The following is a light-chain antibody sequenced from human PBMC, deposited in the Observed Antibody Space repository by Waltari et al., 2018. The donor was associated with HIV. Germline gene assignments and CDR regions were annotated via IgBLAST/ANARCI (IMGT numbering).Light chain of an antibody. CDR2: EVF. V-gene: IGLV2-8*01. Sequence: QSALTQPPYASGSPGPSVTHSRTGKASDVGAYNYVSWYQQHPGKPPQLIIYEVFTRPAGVPDRFAGSKSGNTASLTVSLLQAEDEANYYCASYAGRNTLVFGGGTKLTVL. J-gene: IGLJ2*01. CDR1: ASDVGAYNY. CDR3: ASYAGRNTLV.